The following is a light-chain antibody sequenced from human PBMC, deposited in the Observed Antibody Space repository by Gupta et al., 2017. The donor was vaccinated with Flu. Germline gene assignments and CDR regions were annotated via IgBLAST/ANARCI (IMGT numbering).Light chain of an antibody. V-gene: IGKV4-1*01. J-gene: IGKJ2*01. CDR3: QQYYSSPHT. CDR1: QSVLNRSNNENS. Sequence: DIVMTQTPDSLAVALGEWATIHCKSSQSVLNRSNNENSIAWYQHKIGQPPKVLFYWATTRESGVPDRFSGGGSGTDFTLAISSLQAEDVAIYYCQQYYSSPHTFGQGTKLEIK. CDR2: WAT.